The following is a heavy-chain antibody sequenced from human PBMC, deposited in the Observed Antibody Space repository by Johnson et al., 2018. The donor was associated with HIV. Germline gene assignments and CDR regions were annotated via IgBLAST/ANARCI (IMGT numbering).Heavy chain of an antibody. J-gene: IGHJ3*02. CDR1: GFTVSSNE. V-gene: IGHV3-38-3*01. Sequence: VQLVESGGGVVRPGESLRLSCAASGFTVSSNEMSWVRQAPGKGLEWVSSISGGSTYYADSRKGRFTISRDNSKNTLYLQMNSLRAEDTAVYYCASGAAAAPDAFDIWGQGTMVTVSS. CDR2: ISGGST. D-gene: IGHD6-13*01. CDR3: ASGAAAAPDAFDI.